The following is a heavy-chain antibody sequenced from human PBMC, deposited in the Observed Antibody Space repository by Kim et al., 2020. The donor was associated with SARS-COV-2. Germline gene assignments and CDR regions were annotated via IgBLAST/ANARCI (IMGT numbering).Heavy chain of an antibody. CDR3: TTDPGYYYDSSGYDY. CDR1: GFTFSNAW. J-gene: IGHJ4*02. CDR2: IKSKTDGGTT. D-gene: IGHD3-22*01. Sequence: GGSLRLSCAASGFTFSNAWMSWVRQAPGKGLEWVCRIKSKTDGGTTDYAAPVKGSFTNAKDDSKITMYLQMNSLKTEDTAVYYCTTDPGYYYDSSGYDYWGQGTLVTVSS. V-gene: IGHV3-15*01.